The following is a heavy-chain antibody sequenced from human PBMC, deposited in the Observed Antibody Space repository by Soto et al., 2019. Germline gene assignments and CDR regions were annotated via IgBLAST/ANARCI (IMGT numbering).Heavy chain of an antibody. Sequence: QVQLVQSGAEVKKPGASVKVSCKASGYTFTSYGISWVRQAPGQGLEWMGWISTYNDKRAYAQKLQGRVTMTTDTSXSXXYMELSSLRSDDTALYYCARDFHCSGGRCYDCFDPWGQGTLVTVSS. D-gene: IGHD2-15*01. CDR3: ARDFHCSGGRCYDCFDP. CDR2: ISTYNDKR. V-gene: IGHV1-18*01. J-gene: IGHJ5*02. CDR1: GYTFTSYG.